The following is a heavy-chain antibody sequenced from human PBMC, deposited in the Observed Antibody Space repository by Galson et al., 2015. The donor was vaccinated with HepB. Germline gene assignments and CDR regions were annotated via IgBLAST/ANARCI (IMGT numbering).Heavy chain of an antibody. CDR1: GFALSKDW. D-gene: IGHD4-11*01. CDR2: IKNKLDGGTS. Sequence: SLRLSCAASGFALSKDWVSWIRQTPGMGLEWVGRIKNKLDGGTSDHAAPVKGRFTVSRDDSTNMVYLQMNNLKIDDTAVYYCATFNSRDAFNSWGQGTMVIVSS. J-gene: IGHJ3*02. CDR3: ATFNSRDAFNS. V-gene: IGHV3-15*01.